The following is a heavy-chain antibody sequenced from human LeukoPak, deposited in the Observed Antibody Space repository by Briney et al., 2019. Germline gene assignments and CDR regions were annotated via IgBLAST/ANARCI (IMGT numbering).Heavy chain of an antibody. D-gene: IGHD6-19*01. CDR3: TPRGSPVDY. CDR2: IRSKANSYAT. Sequence: GGSLRLSCAASGFTFSGSAMPWVRQASGQGLDWVGRIRSKANSYATAYAASVKGRFTISRDDSKNTAYLQMNSLKTEDTAVYYCTPRGSPVDYWGQGTLVTVSS. CDR1: GFTFSGSA. J-gene: IGHJ4*02. V-gene: IGHV3-73*01.